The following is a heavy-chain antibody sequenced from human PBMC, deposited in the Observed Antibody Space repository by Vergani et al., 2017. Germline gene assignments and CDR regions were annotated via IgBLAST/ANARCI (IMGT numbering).Heavy chain of an antibody. J-gene: IGHJ6*03. CDR2: INPSGGST. Sequence: QVQLVQSGAEVKKPGASVKVSCKASGYTFTGYYMHWVRQAPGQGLEWMGIINPSGGSTSYAQKFQGRVTMTRDTSTSTVYMELSSLRSEDTAVYYCARGGSTHYYYYYMDVWGKGTTVTVSS. V-gene: IGHV1-46*03. CDR3: ARGGSTHYYYYYMDV. CDR1: GYTFTGYY. D-gene: IGHD2-2*01.